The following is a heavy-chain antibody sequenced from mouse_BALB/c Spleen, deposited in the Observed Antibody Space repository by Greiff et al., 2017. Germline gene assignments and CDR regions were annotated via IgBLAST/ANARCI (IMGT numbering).Heavy chain of an antibody. D-gene: IGHD2-4*01. CDR2: INPYNGGT. J-gene: IGHJ3*01. V-gene: IGHV1-18*01. CDR3: ARGYYDYDVWFAY. CDR1: GYSFTGYT. Sequence: EVKLMESGPELVKPGASMKISCKASGYSFTGYTMNWVKQSHGKNLEWIGLINPYNGGTSYNQKFKGKATLTVDKSSSTAYMELLSLTSEDSAVYYCARGYYDYDVWFAYWGQGTLVTVSA.